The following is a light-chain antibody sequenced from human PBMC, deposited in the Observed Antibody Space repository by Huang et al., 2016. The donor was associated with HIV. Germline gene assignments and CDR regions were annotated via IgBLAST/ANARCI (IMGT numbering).Light chain of an antibody. CDR2: ATS. Sequence: IQLTQSPSSLSVSVGDRVTITFRASQCITHYLACYQQKPGKAPKLLIFATSTLQSGVPSRCSGRGSGADFTLAIAGLQPEDSATYYWQQLSAYPLTFGGGTKLEI. J-gene: IGKJ4*01. CDR1: QCITHY. V-gene: IGKV1-9*01. CDR3: QQLSAYPLT.